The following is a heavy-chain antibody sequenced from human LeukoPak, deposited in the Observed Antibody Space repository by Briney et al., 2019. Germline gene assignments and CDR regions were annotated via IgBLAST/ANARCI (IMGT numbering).Heavy chain of an antibody. CDR2: IKTDGSIT. J-gene: IGHJ5*02. Sequence: PGGSLRLSCAASGFSFSVYWMHWVRQAPGKGPVWVSRIKTDGSITDYADFVKGRFTISRDNAKNTLYLQMNSLRAEDTALYYCARGPLWSSSSILNWFDPWGQGTLVTVSS. D-gene: IGHD6-6*01. V-gene: IGHV3-74*01. CDR3: ARGPLWSSSSILNWFDP. CDR1: GFSFSVYW.